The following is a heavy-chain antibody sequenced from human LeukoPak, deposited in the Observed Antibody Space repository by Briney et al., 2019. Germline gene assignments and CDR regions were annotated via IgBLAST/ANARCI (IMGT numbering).Heavy chain of an antibody. CDR3: ARGYCSSTSCHRRVGNAFDI. J-gene: IGHJ3*02. CDR1: GGSISSHY. D-gene: IGHD2-2*01. Sequence: SETLSLTCTVSGGSISSHYWSWIRQPPGKGLEWIGYIYYSGSTNYNPSLKSRVTISVDTSKNQFSLKLSSVTAADTAVYYCARGYCSSTSCHRRVGNAFDIRGQGTMVTVSS. CDR2: IYYSGST. V-gene: IGHV4-59*11.